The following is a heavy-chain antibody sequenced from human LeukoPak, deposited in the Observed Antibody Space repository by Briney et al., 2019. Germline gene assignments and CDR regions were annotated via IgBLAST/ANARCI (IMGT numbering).Heavy chain of an antibody. CDR3: ARLMGLQGHDAFDI. Sequence: ASVKVSCKASGYTFTSYGISWVRQAPGQGLEWMGWISAYNGNTNYAQKLQGRVTMTTDTSTSTAYMELRSLRSDDTAVYYCARLMGLQGHDAFDIWGQGTMVTVSS. D-gene: IGHD3-16*01. CDR2: ISAYNGNT. J-gene: IGHJ3*02. V-gene: IGHV1-18*01. CDR1: GYTFTSYG.